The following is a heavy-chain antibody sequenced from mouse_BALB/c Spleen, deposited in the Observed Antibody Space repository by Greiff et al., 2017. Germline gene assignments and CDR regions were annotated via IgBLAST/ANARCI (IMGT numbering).Heavy chain of an antibody. D-gene: IGHD2-4*01. V-gene: IGHV1-7*01. CDR1: GYTFTSYW. CDR3: ARLRDYDGDY. Sequence: QVQLQQSGAELAKPGASVKMSCKASGYTFTSYWMHWVKQRPGQGLEWIGYINPSTGYTEYNQKFKDKATLTADKSSSTAYMQLSSLTSEDSAVYYCARLRDYDGDYWGQGTTLTVSS. CDR2: INPSTGYT. J-gene: IGHJ2*01.